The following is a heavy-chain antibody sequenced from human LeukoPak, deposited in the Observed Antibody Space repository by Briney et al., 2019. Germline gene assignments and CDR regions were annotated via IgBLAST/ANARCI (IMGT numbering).Heavy chain of an antibody. CDR1: GVSISSGGYY. V-gene: IGHV4-31*03. J-gene: IGHJ4*02. CDR2: IYYSGST. D-gene: IGHD3-9*01. Sequence: SETLSLTCTVSGVSISSGGYYWSWNRQHPGKGLEWIGYIYYSGSTYYNPSLKSRVTISVDTSKNQFSLKLSSVTAADTAVYYCARGGTRYFDWPTGYWGQGTLVTVSS. CDR3: ARGGTRYFDWPTGY.